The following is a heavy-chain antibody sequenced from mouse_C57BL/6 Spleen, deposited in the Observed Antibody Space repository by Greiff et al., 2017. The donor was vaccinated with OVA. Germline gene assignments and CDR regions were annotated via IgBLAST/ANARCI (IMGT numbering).Heavy chain of an antibody. CDR2: IYPGDGDT. CDR1: GYAFSSYW. D-gene: IGHD1-1*01. V-gene: IGHV1-80*01. J-gene: IGHJ2*01. CDR3: ARKRDLSYYFDY. Sequence: QVQLQQSGAELVKPGASVKISCKASGYAFSSYWMNWVKQRPGKGLEWIGQIYPGDGDTNYNGKFKGKATLTADKSSSTAYMQLSSLTSEDSAVYFCARKRDLSYYFDYWGQGTTLTVSS.